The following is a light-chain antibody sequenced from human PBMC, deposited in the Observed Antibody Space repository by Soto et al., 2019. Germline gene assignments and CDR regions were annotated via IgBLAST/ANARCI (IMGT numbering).Light chain of an antibody. V-gene: IGLV2-8*01. CDR3: NSYTSSAARV. J-gene: IGLJ1*01. CDR2: EVS. CDR1: SSDIGGYNY. Sequence: QSVLTQPPSASGSPGQSVTISCTGTSSDIGGYNYVSWYQQHPGKAPKLIIYEVSKRPSGVPDRFSGSKSGNTASLTTSGLQAEDEADYYCNSYTSSAARVFGTGTKVTV.